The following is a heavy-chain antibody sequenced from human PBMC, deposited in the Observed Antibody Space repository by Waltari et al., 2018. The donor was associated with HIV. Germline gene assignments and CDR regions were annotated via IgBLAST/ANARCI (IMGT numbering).Heavy chain of an antibody. Sequence: QLQLQESGPGLVKPSETLSLTCTVSGGSISSSSYYWGWIRQPPGKGLEWIGSIYYSGSTYYHPSLKSRVTISVDTSKNQFSLKLSSVTAADTAVYYCARHGRDDILTGYYLDAFDIWGQGTMVTVSS. CDR2: IYYSGST. CDR3: ARHGRDDILTGYYLDAFDI. D-gene: IGHD3-9*01. CDR1: GGSISSSSYY. J-gene: IGHJ3*02. V-gene: IGHV4-39*01.